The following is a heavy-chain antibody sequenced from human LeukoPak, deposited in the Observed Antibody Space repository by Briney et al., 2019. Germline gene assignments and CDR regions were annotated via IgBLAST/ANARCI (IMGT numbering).Heavy chain of an antibody. CDR2: IYHSGST. CDR1: GGSISSSNW. CDR3: ARGPGSSSWPYYYYYMDV. Sequence: PSGTLSLTCAVSGGSISSSNWWSWVRQPPGKGLEWIGEIYHSGSTNYNPSLKSRVTISVDKSKNQFSLKLSSVTAADTAVYYCARGPGSSSWPYYYYYMDVWGKGTTVTVSS. J-gene: IGHJ6*03. V-gene: IGHV4-4*02. D-gene: IGHD6-13*01.